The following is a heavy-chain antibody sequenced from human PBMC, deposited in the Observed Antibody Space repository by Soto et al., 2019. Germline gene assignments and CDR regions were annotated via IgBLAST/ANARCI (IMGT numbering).Heavy chain of an antibody. D-gene: IGHD2-2*01. J-gene: IGHJ4*02. CDR1: GGTFSSYA. CDR2: IIPFFGTA. Sequence: SVKVSCKASGGTFSSYAISWVRQAPGLGLEWMGGIIPFFGTANYAQKFQGRVTITADKSTSTAYMELSSLRSEDTAVYYCARDRGPFSGCSSTSCYALRRANPLPEYYFDYWGQGTLVTVSS. CDR3: ARDRGPFSGCSSTSCYALRRANPLPEYYFDY. V-gene: IGHV1-69*06.